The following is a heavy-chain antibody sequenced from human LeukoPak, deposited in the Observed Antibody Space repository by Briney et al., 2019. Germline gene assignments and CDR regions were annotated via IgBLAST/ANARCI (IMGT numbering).Heavy chain of an antibody. CDR1: GGSINSSSYY. V-gene: IGHV4-39*01. Sequence: SETLSLTCTVSGGSINSSSYYWGWIRQPPGEALEWIGSIYHSGYTYYNPSLKSRVTISVDTSKSQFSLKLSSVTAADTAVYYCARSSMFRGVTVDYWGQGTLVTVSS. CDR3: ARSSMFRGVTVDY. J-gene: IGHJ4*02. D-gene: IGHD3-10*01. CDR2: IYHSGYT.